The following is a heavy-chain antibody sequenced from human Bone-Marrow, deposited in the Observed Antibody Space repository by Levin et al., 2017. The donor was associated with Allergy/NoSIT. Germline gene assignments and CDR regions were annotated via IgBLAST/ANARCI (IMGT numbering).Heavy chain of an antibody. CDR1: GGSVRSGSYY. D-gene: IGHD3-3*01. CDR2: IYYSGST. CDR3: ARIGGDPNITIFGVVTLGAQYFQH. Sequence: SQTLSLTCTVSGGSVRSGSYYWSWIRQPPGKGLEWIGYIYYSGSTNYNPSLKSRVTISVDTSKNQFSLKLSSVTAADTAVYYCARIGGDPNITIFGVVTLGAQYFQHWGQGTLVTVSS. V-gene: IGHV4-61*01. J-gene: IGHJ1*01.